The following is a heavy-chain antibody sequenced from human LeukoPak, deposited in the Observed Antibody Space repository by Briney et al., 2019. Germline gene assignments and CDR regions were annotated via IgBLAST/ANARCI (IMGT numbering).Heavy chain of an antibody. CDR3: ARQDPYGDYVFGY. Sequence: SETLSLTCTVSGGSISSGDYYGSWIRQPPGKGREWIGYIYYSGSTYYNPSLKSRVTISVDTSKNQFSLKLSSVTAADTAVYYCARQDPYGDYVFGYWGQGTLVTVSS. CDR1: GGSISSGDYY. CDR2: IYYSGST. D-gene: IGHD4-17*01. V-gene: IGHV4-30-4*01. J-gene: IGHJ4*02.